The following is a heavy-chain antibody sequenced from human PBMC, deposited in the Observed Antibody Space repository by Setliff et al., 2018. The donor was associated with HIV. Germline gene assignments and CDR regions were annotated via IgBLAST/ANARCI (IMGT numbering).Heavy chain of an antibody. CDR3: ARDPKRYYDILTGYPSYYGMDV. Sequence: VASVKVSCKASGYTFTSYGISWVRQAPGQGLEWMGWISAYNGNTNYAQKLQGRVTMTTDTSTSTAYMELRSLRSDDTAVYCCARDPKRYYDILTGYPSYYGMDVWGQGTTVTVSS. CDR2: ISAYNGNT. J-gene: IGHJ6*02. D-gene: IGHD3-9*01. V-gene: IGHV1-18*01. CDR1: GYTFTSYG.